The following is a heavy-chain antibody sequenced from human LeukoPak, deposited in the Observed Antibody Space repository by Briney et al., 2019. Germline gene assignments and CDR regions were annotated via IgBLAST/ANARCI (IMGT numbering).Heavy chain of an antibody. V-gene: IGHV3-33*01. J-gene: IGHJ4*02. CDR1: GFTFSSYG. Sequence: PGRSLRLSCAASGFTFSSYGMHWVRQAPGKGLEWVAVIWYDGSNKYYADSVKGRFTISRDNSKNTLYLQMNSLRAEDTAVYYCARTSWTGSYYFDYWGQGTLVTVSS. CDR3: ARTSWTGSYYFDY. D-gene: IGHD1-14*01. CDR2: IWYDGSNK.